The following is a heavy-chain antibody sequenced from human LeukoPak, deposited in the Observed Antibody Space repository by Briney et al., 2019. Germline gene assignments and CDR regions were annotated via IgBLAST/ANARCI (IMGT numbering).Heavy chain of an antibody. CDR3: ARRYSSGVIPDWFDP. D-gene: IGHD6-19*01. J-gene: IGHJ5*02. Sequence: SETLSLTCTVSGGSISSSSYYWGWIRQPPGKGLEWIGSIYYSGSTYYNPSLKSRVTISVDTSKNQFSLKLSSVTAADTAVYYCARRYSSGVIPDWFDPWGQGTLVTVSS. CDR2: IYYSGST. CDR1: GGSISSSSYY. V-gene: IGHV4-39*01.